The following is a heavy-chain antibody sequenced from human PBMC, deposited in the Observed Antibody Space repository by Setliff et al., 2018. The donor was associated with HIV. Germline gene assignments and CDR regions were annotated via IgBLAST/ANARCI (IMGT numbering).Heavy chain of an antibody. D-gene: IGHD2-2*01. CDR2: IYYTGNT. Sequence: SETLSLTCTVSGGSVGSSSYYWAWIRQPPGKGLEWIGSIYYTGNTKYTPSLESRVTFSIDTSENQFSLRLASVTAADTAIYYCARDDSIVLVPAIMRGDGFDFWGQGRMVTV. CDR1: GGSVGSSSYY. CDR3: ARDDSIVLVPAIMRGDGFDF. J-gene: IGHJ3*01. V-gene: IGHV4-39*07.